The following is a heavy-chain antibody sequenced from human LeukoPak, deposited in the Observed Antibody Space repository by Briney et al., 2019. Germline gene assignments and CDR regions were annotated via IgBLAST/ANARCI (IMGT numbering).Heavy chain of an antibody. CDR3: ASSVGTSMVNY. V-gene: IGHV4-59*01. CDR2: IYYSGSS. J-gene: IGHJ4*02. CDR1: GGSISSYY. D-gene: IGHD5-18*01. Sequence: SGTLSLTCTVSGGSISSYYWSWIRQPPGKGLEWIGYIYYSGSSNYNPSLKSRVTISVDTSKNQFSLKLSSVTAADTAVYYCASSVGTSMVNYWGQGTLVTVSS.